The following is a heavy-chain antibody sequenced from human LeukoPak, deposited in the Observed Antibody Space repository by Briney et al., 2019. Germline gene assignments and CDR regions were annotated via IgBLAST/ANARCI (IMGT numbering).Heavy chain of an antibody. Sequence: SETLSLTCTVSGYSISSGYYWGWIRQPPGKGLEWIGSIYHSGSTYYNPSLKSRVIISVDTSKNQFSLKLSSVTAADTAVYYCARITGSITIFGVVIRVRNYMDVWGKGTTVTVSS. CDR2: IYHSGST. D-gene: IGHD3-3*01. J-gene: IGHJ6*03. CDR3: ARITGSITIFGVVIRVRNYMDV. CDR1: GYSISSGYY. V-gene: IGHV4-38-2*02.